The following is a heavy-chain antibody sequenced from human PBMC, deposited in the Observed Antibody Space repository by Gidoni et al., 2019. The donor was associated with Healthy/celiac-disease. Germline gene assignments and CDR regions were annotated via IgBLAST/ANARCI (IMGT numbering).Heavy chain of an antibody. CDR3: ARAGAHSYGHTSDY. D-gene: IGHD5-18*01. Sequence: EVQLVESGGGLVQPGRSLRLSCAASGFTFDDYAMHWVRQAPGKGLEWVSGISWNSGSICYADSVKGRFTISRDNAKNSLYLQMNSLRAEDTALYYCARAGAHSYGHTSDYWGQGTLVTVSS. J-gene: IGHJ4*02. CDR1: GFTFDDYA. V-gene: IGHV3-9*01. CDR2: ISWNSGSI.